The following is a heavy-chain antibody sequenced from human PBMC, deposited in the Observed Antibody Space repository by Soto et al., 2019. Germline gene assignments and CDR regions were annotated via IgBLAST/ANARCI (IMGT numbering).Heavy chain of an antibody. CDR2: FIPIFGTA. J-gene: IGHJ4*02. CDR3: ARGWGYDSTDYYYAY. D-gene: IGHD3-22*01. Sequence: QVQLVQSGAEVRKPGSSVRVSCKASGGSFNRHTISWVRQAPGQGLEWMGGFIPIFGTANHAQKYQARVTINADESTSTVYMELSSLRSDDTAIYYCARGWGYDSTDYYYAYWGQGTLVIVSS. CDR1: GGSFNRHT. V-gene: IGHV1-69*01.